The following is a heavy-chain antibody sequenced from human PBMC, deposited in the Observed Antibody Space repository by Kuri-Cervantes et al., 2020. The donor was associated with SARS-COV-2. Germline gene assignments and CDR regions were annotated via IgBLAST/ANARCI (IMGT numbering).Heavy chain of an antibody. CDR2: ISYDGSNK. CDR1: GFTFGSYA. D-gene: IGHD2/OR15-2a*01. Sequence: GESLKISCAASGFTFGSYAMHWVRQAPGKGLEWVAVISYDGSNKYYADSVKGRFTISRDNSKNTLYLQMNSLRAEDTAVYYCAIPPFSRAPSYYYYMDVWGKGTTVTVSS. J-gene: IGHJ6*03. V-gene: IGHV3-30-3*01. CDR3: AIPPFSRAPSYYYYMDV.